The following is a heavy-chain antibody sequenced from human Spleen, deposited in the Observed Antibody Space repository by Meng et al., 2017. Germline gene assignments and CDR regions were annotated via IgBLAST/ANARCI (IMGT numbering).Heavy chain of an antibody. V-gene: IGHV3-48*03. CDR3: ARTYYYDSRGYYSLGY. D-gene: IGHD3-22*01. Sequence: GESLKISCAASGFTFSSYEMNWVRQAPGKGLEWVSYISSSGSTIYYADSVKGRFTISRDNAKNSLYLQMNSLRAEDTAVYYCARTYYYDSRGYYSLGYWGQGTLVTVSS. CDR1: GFTFSSYE. J-gene: IGHJ4*02. CDR2: ISSSGSTI.